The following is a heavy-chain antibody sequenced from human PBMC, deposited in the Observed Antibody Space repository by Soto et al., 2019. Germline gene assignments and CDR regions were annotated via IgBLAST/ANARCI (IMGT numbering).Heavy chain of an antibody. V-gene: IGHV4-31*03. CDR2: IYYSGST. J-gene: IGHJ4*02. Sequence: PSETLSLTCTVSGGSISSGGYYWSWIRQHPGKGLEWIGYIYYSGSTYYNPSLKSRVTISVDTSKNQFSLKLSSVTAADTAVYYCERGYDSSGYLHDYWGQGTLVTVSS. D-gene: IGHD3-22*01. CDR3: ERGYDSSGYLHDY. CDR1: GGSISSGGYY.